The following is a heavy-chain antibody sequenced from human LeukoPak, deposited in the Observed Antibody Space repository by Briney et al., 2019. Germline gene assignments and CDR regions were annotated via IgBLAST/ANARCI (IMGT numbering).Heavy chain of an antibody. V-gene: IGHV1-18*01. D-gene: IGHD5-24*01. Sequence: ASVKVSCKASGYTFTSYGISWVRQAPGQGLEWMGWISAYNGNTNYAQKLQGRVTMTTDTPTSTAYMELRSLSSEDTAVYFCARGSSEEMATIAYWGQGTLVTVSS. J-gene: IGHJ4*02. CDR3: ARGSSEEMATIAY. CDR1: GYTFTSYG. CDR2: ISAYNGNT.